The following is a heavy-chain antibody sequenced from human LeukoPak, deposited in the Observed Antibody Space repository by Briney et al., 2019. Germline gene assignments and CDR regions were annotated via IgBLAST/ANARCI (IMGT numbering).Heavy chain of an antibody. CDR2: IIPIFGTA. V-gene: IGHV1-69*13. CDR3: AARNIAAAGYGHAFDI. J-gene: IGHJ3*02. CDR1: GGTFSSYA. D-gene: IGHD6-13*01. Sequence: GASVKVSCKASGGTFSSYAISWVRQAPGQGLEWMGGIIPIFGTANYAQKFQGRVTITADESTSTAYMELSSLRSEDTAVYYCAARNIAAAGYGHAFDIWGQGTMVTVSS.